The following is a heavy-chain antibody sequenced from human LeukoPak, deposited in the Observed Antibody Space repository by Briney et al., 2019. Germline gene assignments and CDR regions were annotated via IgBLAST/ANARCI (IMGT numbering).Heavy chain of an antibody. D-gene: IGHD2-2*02. Sequence: GGSLRLSCAASGFTFSSYAMHWVRQAPGKGLEWVAVISYDGSNKYYADSVKGRFTISRDNSKNTLYLQTNSLRAEDTAVYYCARGHTYYYYYGMDVWGQGTTVTVSS. CDR1: GFTFSSYA. CDR2: ISYDGSNK. J-gene: IGHJ6*02. V-gene: IGHV3-30-3*01. CDR3: ARGHTYYYYYGMDV.